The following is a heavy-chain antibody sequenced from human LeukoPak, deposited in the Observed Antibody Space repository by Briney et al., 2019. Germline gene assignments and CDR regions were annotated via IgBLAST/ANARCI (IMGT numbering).Heavy chain of an antibody. Sequence: GGSLRLSCAASGFTFSSYTMHWVRQAPGKGLEWVAVISYDGSNEYYEDFVKGRFTISRDSSRTTLYLQMISLRAEDTAVYYCARGPQYSGRIDYWGQGTLVTVSS. CDR3: ARGPQYSGRIDY. CDR1: GFTFSSYT. D-gene: IGHD1-26*01. J-gene: IGHJ4*02. CDR2: ISYDGSNE. V-gene: IGHV3-30-3*01.